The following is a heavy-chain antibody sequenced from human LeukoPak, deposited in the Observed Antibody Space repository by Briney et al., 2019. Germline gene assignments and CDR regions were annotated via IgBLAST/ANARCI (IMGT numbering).Heavy chain of an antibody. Sequence: PSETLSLTCTVSGGSISNYYWSWIRQPPGKGLEWIGYIYYSGTTNFNPSLKSRVMISVDTSKNQSSLRLTSVTAADTAVYYCARDSTPYGHSGYWGQGTLVTVSP. CDR1: GGSISNYY. V-gene: IGHV4-59*01. CDR2: IYYSGTT. CDR3: ARDSTPYGHSGY. D-gene: IGHD4-17*01. J-gene: IGHJ4*02.